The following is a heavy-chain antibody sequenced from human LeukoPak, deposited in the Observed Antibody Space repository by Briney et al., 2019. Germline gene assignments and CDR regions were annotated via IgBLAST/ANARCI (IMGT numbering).Heavy chain of an antibody. J-gene: IGHJ6*03. Sequence: ASVKVSCKASGGTFSSYAISWVRQAPGQGLGWMGGIIPIFGTANYAQKFQGRVTITTDESTSTAYMELSSLRSEDTAVYYCATTSSSYGASRETFPYYYYYMDVWGKGTTVTVSS. CDR1: GGTFSSYA. CDR2: IIPIFGTA. D-gene: IGHD6-6*01. CDR3: ATTSSSYGASRETFPYYYYYMDV. V-gene: IGHV1-69*05.